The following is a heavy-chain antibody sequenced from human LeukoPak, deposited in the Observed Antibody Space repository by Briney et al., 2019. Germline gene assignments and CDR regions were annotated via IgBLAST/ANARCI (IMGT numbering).Heavy chain of an antibody. Sequence: SETLSLTCTVSGGSISSYYWSWLRQPPGKGPEWIGYIYYSGSTNYNPSLKSRVTISVDTSKNQFSLKLSSVTAADTAVYYCARVRRRGLWFGELLRGGYFDYWGQGTLVTVSS. D-gene: IGHD3-10*01. CDR2: IYYSGST. V-gene: IGHV4-59*01. J-gene: IGHJ4*02. CDR1: GGSISSYY. CDR3: ARVRRRGLWFGELLRGGYFDY.